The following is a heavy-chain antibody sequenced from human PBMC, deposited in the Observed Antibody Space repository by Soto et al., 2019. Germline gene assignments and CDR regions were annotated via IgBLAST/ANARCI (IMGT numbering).Heavy chain of an antibody. D-gene: IGHD6-13*01. CDR1: GYTFTSYS. V-gene: IGHV1-18*01. J-gene: IGHJ4*02. Sequence: QVQLVQSGAEVKKPGASVKVSCKASGYTFTSYSISWVRQAPGQGLEWMGWINPYNGNTNNAQKLQGRVTMTTDTSTSTAYMELRSLRSDDTAVYYCARDLAAAGPFDYWGQGTLVTVSS. CDR3: ARDLAAAGPFDY. CDR2: INPYNGNT.